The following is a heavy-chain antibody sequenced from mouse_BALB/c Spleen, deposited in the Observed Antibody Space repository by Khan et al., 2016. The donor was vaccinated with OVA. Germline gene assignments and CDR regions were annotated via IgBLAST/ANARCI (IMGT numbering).Heavy chain of an antibody. V-gene: IGHV1S81*02. Sequence: QVQLQQPGAELVKPGASVKISCKASGYTFTSYYMYWVKQRPGQGLEWIGGINPSNGGAHFHEKFKKKAKLTVDKSSSTAYMQLSSLTAEDSAVYYGARSGYGNPFAYWGQGTLVTVSA. CDR3: ARSGYGNPFAY. CDR2: INPSNGGA. J-gene: IGHJ3*01. CDR1: GYTFTSYY. D-gene: IGHD2-1*01.